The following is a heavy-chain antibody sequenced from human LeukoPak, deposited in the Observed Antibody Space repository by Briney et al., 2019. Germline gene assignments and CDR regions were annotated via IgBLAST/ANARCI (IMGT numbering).Heavy chain of an antibody. D-gene: IGHD5-12*01. Sequence: GGSLRLSCAASGFTFSSYSMNWVRQAPGKGLEWVSSISSSSSYIYYADSVKGRFTISRDNAKNSLYLQMNSLRAEDTAVYYCARAGQVATITQSIDYWGQGTLVTVSS. CDR1: GFTFSSYS. V-gene: IGHV3-21*01. J-gene: IGHJ4*02. CDR2: ISSSSSYI. CDR3: ARAGQVATITQSIDY.